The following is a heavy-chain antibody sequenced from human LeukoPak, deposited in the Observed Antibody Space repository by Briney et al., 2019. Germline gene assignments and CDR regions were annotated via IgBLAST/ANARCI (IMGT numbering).Heavy chain of an antibody. D-gene: IGHD2/OR15-2a*01. Sequence: PSETLSLTCVVYGGSFSGYYWSWIRQPPGKGLEWIGEINHSGSTNYNPSLKSRVTISVDTSKNQFSLKLRSVTAADTAVYYCARVNSNPFDYWGQGTLVTVSS. CDR1: GGSFSGYY. J-gene: IGHJ4*02. V-gene: IGHV4-34*01. CDR2: INHSGST. CDR3: ARVNSNPFDY.